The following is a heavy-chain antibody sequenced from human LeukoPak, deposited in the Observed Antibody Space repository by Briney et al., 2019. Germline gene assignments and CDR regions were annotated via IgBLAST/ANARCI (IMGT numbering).Heavy chain of an antibody. Sequence: SETLSLTCAVYGGSFSGYYWSWIRQPPGKGLEWIGEINHSGSTNYNPSLKSRVTISVDTSKNQFSLKLSSVTAADTAVYYRARVRIAVAGTTDFDYWGQGTLVTVSS. CDR3: ARVRIAVAGTTDFDY. CDR1: GGSFSGYY. V-gene: IGHV4-34*01. D-gene: IGHD6-19*01. J-gene: IGHJ4*02. CDR2: INHSGST.